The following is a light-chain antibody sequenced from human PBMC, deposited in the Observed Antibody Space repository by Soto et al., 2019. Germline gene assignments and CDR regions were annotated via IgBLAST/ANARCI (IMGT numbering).Light chain of an antibody. CDR2: GAS. J-gene: IGKJ1*01. CDR1: QSVSSN. Sequence: EIVMTQSPATLSVSPGERATLSCRASQSVSSNLAWYQQKPGQAPRILMYGASTRATGIPDRFSGSGSGTEFTLTISSLQSEDFAVYYCQQHNNWPPWTFGQGNKVEIK. CDR3: QQHNNWPPWT. V-gene: IGKV3-15*01.